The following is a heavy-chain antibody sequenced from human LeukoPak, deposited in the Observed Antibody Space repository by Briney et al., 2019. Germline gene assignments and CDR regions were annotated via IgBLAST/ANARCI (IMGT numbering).Heavy chain of an antibody. Sequence: ASVKVSCKASGYTFTGYYMHWVRQAPGQGLEWMGWINPNSGGTNYAQKFQGRVTMTRDTSISTAYMVLSRLRSDDTAVYYCATPTVTTWYYFDYWGQGTLVTVSS. J-gene: IGHJ4*02. CDR3: ATPTVTTWYYFDY. V-gene: IGHV1-2*02. CDR2: INPNSGGT. CDR1: GYTFTGYY. D-gene: IGHD4-17*01.